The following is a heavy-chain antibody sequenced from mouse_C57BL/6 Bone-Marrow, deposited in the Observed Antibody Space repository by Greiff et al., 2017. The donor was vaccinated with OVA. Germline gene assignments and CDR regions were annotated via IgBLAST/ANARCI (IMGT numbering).Heavy chain of an antibody. CDR1: GYTLTSYG. V-gene: IGHV1-81*01. J-gene: IGHJ1*03. CDR3: AITKYFDV. CDR2: VYPRSGNT. Sequence: VKLQESGAELARPGASVKLSCKASGYTLTSYGISWVKQRTGQGLEWIGEVYPRSGNTYYNEKSKGKATLTADKSSSTAYMELRSLTSEDYAVYFCAITKYFDVWGTGTTVTVSS.